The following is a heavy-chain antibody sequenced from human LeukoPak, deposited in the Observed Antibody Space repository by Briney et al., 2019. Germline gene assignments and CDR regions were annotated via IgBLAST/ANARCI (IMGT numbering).Heavy chain of an antibody. J-gene: IGHJ4*02. Sequence: TGGSLRLSCAASGLTFSSYAMSWVRQAPGKGLEWVSAISGSGGSTYYADSVKGRFTISRDNSKNTLYLQMNSLRAEDTAVYYCAKYYSWFGDPRGCFDYWGQGALVTVSS. CDR1: GLTFSSYA. D-gene: IGHD3-10*01. V-gene: IGHV3-23*01. CDR2: ISGSGGST. CDR3: AKYYSWFGDPRGCFDY.